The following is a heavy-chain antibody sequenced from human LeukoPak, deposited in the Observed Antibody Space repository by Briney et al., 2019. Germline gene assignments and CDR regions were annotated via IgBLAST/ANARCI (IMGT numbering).Heavy chain of an antibody. CDR1: GGTFSSYA. CDR3: ARDLRDDSSGYAGY. J-gene: IGHJ4*02. CDR2: IIPIFGTA. V-gene: IGHV1-69*13. Sequence: ASVKVSRKASGGTFSSYAISWVRQAPGQGLEWMGGIIPIFGTANYAQKFQGRVTITADESTSTAYMELSSLRSEDTAVYYCARDLRDDSSGYAGYWGQGTLVTVSS. D-gene: IGHD3-22*01.